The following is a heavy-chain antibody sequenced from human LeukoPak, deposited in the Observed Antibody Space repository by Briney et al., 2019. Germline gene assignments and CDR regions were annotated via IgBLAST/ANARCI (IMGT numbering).Heavy chain of an antibody. Sequence: SETLSLTCTVSGGSISSYYWSWIRQPPGKGLEWIGYIYYSGSTNYNPSLKSRVTISVDTSKNQFSLKLSSVTAADTAVYYCARSVVTAVFDYWGQGTLVTVSS. CDR2: IYYSGST. V-gene: IGHV4-59*01. J-gene: IGHJ4*02. CDR3: ARSVVTAVFDY. CDR1: GGSISSYY. D-gene: IGHD2-21*02.